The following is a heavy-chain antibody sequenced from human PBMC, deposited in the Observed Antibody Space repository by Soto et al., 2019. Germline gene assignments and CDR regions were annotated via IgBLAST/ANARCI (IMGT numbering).Heavy chain of an antibody. V-gene: IGHV2-5*01. D-gene: IGHD6-19*01. Sequence: QITLKESGPTLVKHTQTLTLTCIFSGFSLRTSGVGVGWIRQPPGKALEWLGFIYWNDYKCYSPSLKSMLTITKDTSKNQVVLTMTNMDPVDTATYYCAKSGSSGWYGLFDPWGQGTLVTVSS. CDR1: GFSLRTSGVG. CDR2: IYWNDYK. J-gene: IGHJ5*02. CDR3: AKSGSSGWYGLFDP.